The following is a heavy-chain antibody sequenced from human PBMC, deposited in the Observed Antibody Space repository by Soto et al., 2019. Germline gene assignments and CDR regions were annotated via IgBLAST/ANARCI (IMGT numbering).Heavy chain of an antibody. CDR1: GFTFSSYA. CDR3: AKDRGRSVVATEEDDFDI. D-gene: IGHD5-12*01. V-gene: IGHV3-23*01. Sequence: EVQLLESGGGLVQPGGSLRLSCAASGFTFSSYAMSWVRQAPGKGLEWVSTISGSGGSTFYADSVKGRFTISRDNSKHPLYLQMSSLRAEDTAVYYCAKDRGRSVVATEEDDFDIWGQGTMVTVSS. CDR2: ISGSGGST. J-gene: IGHJ3*02.